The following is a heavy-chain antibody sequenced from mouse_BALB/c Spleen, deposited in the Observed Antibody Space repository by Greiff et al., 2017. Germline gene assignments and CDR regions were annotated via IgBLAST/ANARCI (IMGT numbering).Heavy chain of an antibody. J-gene: IGHJ3*01. Sequence: DVMLVESGGGLVQPGGSLRLSCAASGFTFSGFYMEWVRQPPGKRLEWIAASRNKANDSTTEYSASVKGRFIVSRTTSQSILYLQMNALRAEDTANYYCARDEGGEFAYWGQGTLVTVSA. CDR1: GFTFSGFY. CDR3: ARDEGGEFAY. V-gene: IGHV7-1*02. CDR2: SRNKANDSTT.